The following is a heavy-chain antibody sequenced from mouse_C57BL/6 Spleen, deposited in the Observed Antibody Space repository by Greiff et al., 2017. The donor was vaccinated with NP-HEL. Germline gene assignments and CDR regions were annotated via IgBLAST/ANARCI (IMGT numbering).Heavy chain of an antibody. Sequence: QVQLQQPGAELVKPGASVELSCKASGYTFTSYWMHWVKQRPGQGLEWIGMIHPNSGSTNYNEKFESKATLTVDKSSSTAYMQLSSLTSEDSAVYYCADGNLYAMDYWGQGTSVTVSS. V-gene: IGHV1-64*01. CDR1: GYTFTSYW. J-gene: IGHJ4*01. CDR3: ADGNLYAMDY. D-gene: IGHD2-1*01. CDR2: IHPNSGST.